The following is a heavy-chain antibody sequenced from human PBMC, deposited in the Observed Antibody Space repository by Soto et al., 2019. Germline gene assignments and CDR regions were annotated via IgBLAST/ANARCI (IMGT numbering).Heavy chain of an antibody. V-gene: IGHV4-4*02. CDR1: NGSMTSSLW. Sequence: QLQLQESGPGLVKPSGTLSLTCTVSNGSMTSSLWWSWVRQSPGKGLEWIGEVAQCGFTSYNPSLKSRLTISQDRSNNQFSLRLTSVTAADTAVYYCARNRYGGYDFDSWGQGTLVTVSS. CDR2: VAQCGFT. CDR3: ARNRYGGYDFDS. D-gene: IGHD5-12*01. J-gene: IGHJ4*02.